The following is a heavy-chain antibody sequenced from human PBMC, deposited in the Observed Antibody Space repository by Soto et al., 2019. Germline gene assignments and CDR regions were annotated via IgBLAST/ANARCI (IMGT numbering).Heavy chain of an antibody. CDR2: IVSSGGTI. CDR3: VRELSGSYNDGFDI. D-gene: IGHD1-26*01. J-gene: IGHJ3*02. CDR1: GFTLSNYE. V-gene: IGHV3-48*03. Sequence: GVSLRLSGVTSGFTLSNYEMNWVRQAPGKGLEWVSYIVSSGGTIYYAESVKGRFTISRDNAKNSLYLQMNSLRAEDTALYYCVRELSGSYNDGFDIWGQGAMVTVSS.